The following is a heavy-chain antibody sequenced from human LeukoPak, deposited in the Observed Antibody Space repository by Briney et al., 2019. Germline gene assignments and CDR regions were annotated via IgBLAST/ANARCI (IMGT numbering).Heavy chain of an antibody. CDR1: GFTFSSYA. V-gene: IGHV3-23*01. Sequence: GGSLRLSCAASGFTFSSYAMSWVRQAPGKGLEWVSAISGSGGSTYYADSVKGRFTISRDNSKNTLYLQMNSLRAEDTAVYHCANLGYCSGGSCGHFDYWGQGTLVTVSS. CDR2: ISGSGGST. D-gene: IGHD2-15*01. J-gene: IGHJ4*02. CDR3: ANLGYCSGGSCGHFDY.